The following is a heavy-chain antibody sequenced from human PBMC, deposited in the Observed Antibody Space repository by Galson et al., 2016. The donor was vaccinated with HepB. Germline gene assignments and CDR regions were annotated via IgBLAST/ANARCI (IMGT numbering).Heavy chain of an antibody. CDR3: ARESRSTWNYLDS. V-gene: IGHV4-61*08. Sequence: SETLSLTCTVSGDSVSSDGYYWNWVRQAPGKGLEWMANMECIGNTNFNPSLKSRITISVDTSKNQFSLKLTSVTAADTAVYFCARESRSTWNYLDSWGQGTLVTVSS. CDR2: MECIGNT. CDR1: GDSVSSDGYY. D-gene: IGHD1-26*01. J-gene: IGHJ4*02.